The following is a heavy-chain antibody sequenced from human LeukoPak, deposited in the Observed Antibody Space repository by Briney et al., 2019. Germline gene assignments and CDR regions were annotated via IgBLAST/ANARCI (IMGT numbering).Heavy chain of an antibody. CDR1: GGSISSTTYY. Sequence: SETLSLTCTVSGGSISSTTYYWGWIRQPPGKGLEWIGEINHSGSTNYNPSLKSRVTISVDTSKNQFSLKLSSVTAADTAVYYCASAYYDILGGHFDYWGQGTLVTVSS. V-gene: IGHV4-39*07. J-gene: IGHJ4*02. CDR3: ASAYYDILGGHFDY. CDR2: INHSGST. D-gene: IGHD3-9*01.